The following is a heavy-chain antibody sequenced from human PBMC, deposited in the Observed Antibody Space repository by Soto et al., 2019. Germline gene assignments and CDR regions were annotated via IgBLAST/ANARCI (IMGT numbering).Heavy chain of an antibody. J-gene: IGHJ4*02. CDR1: GFTFSSYG. Sequence: QVQLVESGGGVVQPGRSLRLSCAASGFTFSSYGMHWVRQAPGKGLEWVAVIWYDGSNKYYADSVKGRFTISRDNSKNSVYVQIDSLRAGDPAVYYSAREDCWSGYPKYYFDCWGQGTLVTVSS. D-gene: IGHD3-3*01. CDR3: AREDCWSGYPKYYFDC. V-gene: IGHV3-33*01. CDR2: IWYDGSNK.